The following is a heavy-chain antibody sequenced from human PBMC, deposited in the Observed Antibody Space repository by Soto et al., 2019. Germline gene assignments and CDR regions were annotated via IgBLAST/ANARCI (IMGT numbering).Heavy chain of an antibody. CDR2: ISYDGSNK. J-gene: IGHJ6*03. CDR1: GFTFSSYG. V-gene: IGHV3-30*18. CDR3: AKKGGAAAGTLGSFYYYMDV. D-gene: IGHD6-13*01. Sequence: QVQLVESGGGVVQPGRSLRLSCAASGFTFSSYGMHWVRQAPGKGLEWVAVISYDGSNKYYADSVKGRFTISRDNSKNTWYLQMNSLRAEDTVVYYCAKKGGAAAGTLGSFYYYMDVWGKGTTVTVSS.